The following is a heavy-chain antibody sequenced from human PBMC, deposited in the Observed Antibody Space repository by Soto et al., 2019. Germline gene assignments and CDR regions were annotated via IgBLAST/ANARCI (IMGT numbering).Heavy chain of an antibody. CDR2: IYYSGST. J-gene: IGHJ6*02. V-gene: IGHV4-61*01. D-gene: IGHD3-22*01. Sequence: SATLSVTCTVSGGSVSSGRYYWSWIRQPPGKGLEWIVYIYYSGSTNYNPSLKSRVTISVDTSKNQFSLKLSSVTAADTAVYYCARDSSGYWGPYYYYGMDVWGQGTTVTVSS. CDR1: GGSVSSGRYY. CDR3: ARDSSGYWGPYYYYGMDV.